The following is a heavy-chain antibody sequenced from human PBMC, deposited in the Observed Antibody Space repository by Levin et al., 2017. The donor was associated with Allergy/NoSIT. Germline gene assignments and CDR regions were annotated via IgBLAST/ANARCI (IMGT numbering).Heavy chain of an antibody. CDR2: ISYDGSNK. J-gene: IGHJ4*02. CDR1: GFTFSSYA. V-gene: IGHV3-30*04. D-gene: IGHD2-15*01. CDR3: ARDPGYCSGGRCYSRFDY. Sequence: GGSLRLSCAASGFTFSSYAMHWVRQAPGRGLEWVALISYDGSNKYYADSVKGRFTISRDNSKNTLYLQMNSLRAEDTAVYYCARDPGYCSGGRCYSRFDYWGQGTLVTVSS.